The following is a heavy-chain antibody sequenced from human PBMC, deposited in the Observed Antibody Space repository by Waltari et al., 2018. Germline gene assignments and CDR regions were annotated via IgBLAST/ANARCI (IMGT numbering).Heavy chain of an antibody. D-gene: IGHD2-15*01. J-gene: IGHJ4*02. CDR1: GYTFTGYY. V-gene: IGHV1-2*06. Sequence: QVQLVQSGAEVQKPGASVKVSCKASGYTFTGYYMHWVRQAPGPGLEWMGRINPNSGGTNYAQKFQGRVTMTRDTSISTAYMELSRLRSDDTAVYYCASSGLYCSGGSCLYTFDYWGQGTLVTVSS. CDR2: INPNSGGT. CDR3: ASSGLYCSGGSCLYTFDY.